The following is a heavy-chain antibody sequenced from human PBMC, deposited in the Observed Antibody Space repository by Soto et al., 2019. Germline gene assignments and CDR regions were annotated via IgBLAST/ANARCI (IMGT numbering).Heavy chain of an antibody. CDR1: GGSIRRRGYY. V-gene: IGHV4-31*03. D-gene: IGHD3-16*01. Sequence: QVQLQESGPGLVKTSQTLSLTCTVSGGSIRRRGYYWSRIRHRPGEGLQWIGFFYYSGITDYNPSLRSRTVISADTSTNQVFVQLSSVTAADTAVCYCASSGAREGDWLDPWGQGTQVTVSS. CDR2: FYYSGIT. CDR3: ASSGAREGDWLDP. J-gene: IGHJ5*02.